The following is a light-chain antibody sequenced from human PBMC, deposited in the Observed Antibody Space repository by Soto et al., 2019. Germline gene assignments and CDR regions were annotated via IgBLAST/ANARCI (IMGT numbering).Light chain of an antibody. CDR3: QQYHNLPRT. CDR1: HDISNS. Sequence: DIQMTQSPSSLSASVGDRVTITCQASHDISNSLNWFQQKPGKAPKLLISDASNLETGVPSRFTGGGSGTDFTFTISGLQPEDLATYYCQQYHNLPRTFGQGTKLEIK. V-gene: IGKV1-33*01. CDR2: DAS. J-gene: IGKJ2*01.